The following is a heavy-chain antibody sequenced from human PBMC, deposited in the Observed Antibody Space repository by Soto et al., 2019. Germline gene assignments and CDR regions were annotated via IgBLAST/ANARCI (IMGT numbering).Heavy chain of an antibody. CDR1: GFRFRSYA. CDR2: ISGSVDKT. J-gene: IGHJ4*02. Sequence: SXESILLSFEASGFRFRSYAMNWVRHTPGKGLEWVSSISGSVDKTYYADSVKGRFTFSRDNSKNTLYLQMNSLRVEDTAVYYCAKERTPRRAFDSWGQGTLVTVPS. CDR3: AKERTPRRAFDS. V-gene: IGHV3-23*01.